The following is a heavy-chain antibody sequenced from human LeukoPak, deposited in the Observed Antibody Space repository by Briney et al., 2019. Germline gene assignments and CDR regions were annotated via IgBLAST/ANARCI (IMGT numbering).Heavy chain of an antibody. D-gene: IGHD1-1*01. J-gene: IGHJ6*02. CDR2: IRSKAYRGTT. Sequence: GGSLRLSCKGSGFTFGDHAMSWVRQAPGKGLEWVGFIRSKAYRGTTAYAAPVKGTFTISRDDSASIAYLRMSSLKTEDTGVYYCARGPIQLWIHNAMDVWGQGTTVTVSS. CDR1: GFTFGDHA. V-gene: IGHV3-49*04. CDR3: ARGPIQLWIHNAMDV.